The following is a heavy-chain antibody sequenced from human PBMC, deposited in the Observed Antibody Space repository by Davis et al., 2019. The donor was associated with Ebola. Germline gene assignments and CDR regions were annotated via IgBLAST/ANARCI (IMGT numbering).Heavy chain of an antibody. D-gene: IGHD7-27*01. Sequence: PGGSLRLSCSASGFTFSSHTMHWVRQSPGKGLEYVSAISSNGGDTRYADSVKGRFTISRDNSKNTLYLKMSSLRAEDTAVYYCVRQPALGTFDYWGQGSLVTVSS. CDR1: GFTFSSHT. V-gene: IGHV3-64D*06. CDR3: VRQPALGTFDY. CDR2: ISSNGGDT. J-gene: IGHJ4*02.